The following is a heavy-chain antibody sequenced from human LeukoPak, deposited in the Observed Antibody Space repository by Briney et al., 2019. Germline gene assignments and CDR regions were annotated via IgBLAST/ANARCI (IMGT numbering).Heavy chain of an antibody. J-gene: IGHJ3*02. V-gene: IGHV1-2*02. Sequence: GASVKVSCKASGYIFTGYYIHWVRQAPGQGLEWMGWINPNSGATNYAQKFQGRVTMTRDTSISTAYMELSRLRSDDTAVYYCARLEYSSSWSDAFDIWGQGTMVTVSS. CDR2: INPNSGAT. CDR3: ARLEYSSSWSDAFDI. CDR1: GYIFTGYY. D-gene: IGHD6-13*01.